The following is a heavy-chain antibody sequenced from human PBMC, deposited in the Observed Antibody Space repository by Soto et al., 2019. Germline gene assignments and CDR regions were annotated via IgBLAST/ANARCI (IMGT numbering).Heavy chain of an antibody. D-gene: IGHD2-15*01. CDR3: AREVVAASGPGFDP. V-gene: IGHV1-3*01. J-gene: IGHJ5*02. Sequence: ASVKVSCKASGYTFTSYAMHWARQAPGQRLEWMGWINAGNGNTKYSQKFQGRVTITRDTSASTAYMELSSLRSEDTAVYYCAREVVAASGPGFDPWGQGTLVTVSS. CDR1: GYTFTSYA. CDR2: INAGNGNT.